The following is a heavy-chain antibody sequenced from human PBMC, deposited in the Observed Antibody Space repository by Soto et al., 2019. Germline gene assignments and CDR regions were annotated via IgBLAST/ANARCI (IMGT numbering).Heavy chain of an antibody. V-gene: IGHV2-5*02. D-gene: IGHD1-1*01. J-gene: IGHJ4*02. CDR2: IYWDDDQ. Sequence: QITLKESGPTLVKPTQTLTLTCTFSGFSLTTDAVGVGWIRQPPGKALEWLALIYWDDDQRYSPSLKTRLTITKDASRNQVVLTLANMDPADTGTYYCARLYWVASGIRYYFDYWGQGTLVTVSS. CDR1: GFSLTTDAVG. CDR3: ARLYWVASGIRYYFDY.